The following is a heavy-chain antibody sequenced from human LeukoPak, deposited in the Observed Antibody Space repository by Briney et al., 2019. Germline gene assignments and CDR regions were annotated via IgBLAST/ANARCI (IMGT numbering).Heavy chain of an antibody. Sequence: GGSLRLSCAASGFAFSSYAMSWGRQAPGKGVEWVSAISGSGGSTYYADSVKGRFTISRDISEYTLYLQISSLRALDTAVYYCAKDVYGVLDYWGQGTLVTVSS. CDR2: ISGSGGST. V-gene: IGHV3-23*01. CDR3: AKDVYGVLDY. J-gene: IGHJ4*02. D-gene: IGHD4-17*01. CDR1: GFAFSSYA.